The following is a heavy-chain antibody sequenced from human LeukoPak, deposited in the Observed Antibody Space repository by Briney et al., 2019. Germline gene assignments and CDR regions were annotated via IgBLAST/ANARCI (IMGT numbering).Heavy chain of an antibody. D-gene: IGHD3-22*01. Sequence: SETLSLTCTVSGGSISSASYYWNWIRQPAGKALEWIGHIYTSGSTNYNPSLKSRVTISVDTSKNQFSLKLSSVTAADTAVYYCVRHDSSGPYNVFDIWGQGTMVTVSP. CDR2: IYTSGST. CDR1: GGSISSASYY. J-gene: IGHJ3*02. CDR3: VRHDSSGPYNVFDI. V-gene: IGHV4-61*09.